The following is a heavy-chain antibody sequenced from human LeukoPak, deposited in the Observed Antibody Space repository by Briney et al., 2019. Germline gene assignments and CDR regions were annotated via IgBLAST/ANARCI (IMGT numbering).Heavy chain of an antibody. CDR1: GYSISSGYF. CDR2: IYHSGIT. D-gene: IGHD6-19*01. V-gene: IGHV4-38-2*02. Sequence: PSETLSLTCTVSGYSISSGYFWGWIRQPPGKGLEWIGSIYHSGITFHNPSLQSRVTISVDTPKNQFSLKLNSVTAADTAVYYCARDRRAVAGPAFDYWGQGTLVTVSS. J-gene: IGHJ4*02. CDR3: ARDRRAVAGPAFDY.